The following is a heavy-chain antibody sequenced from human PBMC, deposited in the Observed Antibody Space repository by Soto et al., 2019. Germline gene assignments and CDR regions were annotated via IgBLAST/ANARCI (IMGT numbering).Heavy chain of an antibody. CDR3: ARYAGVYDGFWSGYSNYFDY. CDR2: INPSGGTT. Sequence: ASVKVSCKASGYTFTSYYMHWVRQAPGQGLEWMGIINPSGGTTSYAQKFQGRVTMTTDASTSTAYMELSSLRSEDTAVYYCARYAGVYDGFWSGYSNYFDYWGQGTLVTVSS. D-gene: IGHD3-3*01. CDR1: GYTFTSYY. J-gene: IGHJ4*02. V-gene: IGHV1-46*01.